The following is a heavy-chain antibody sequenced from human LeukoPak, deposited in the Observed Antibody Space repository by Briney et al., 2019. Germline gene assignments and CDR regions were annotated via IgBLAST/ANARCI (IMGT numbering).Heavy chain of an antibody. CDR3: AKDRLRYCTGGNCYSPVDY. V-gene: IGHV3-30-3*02. J-gene: IGHJ4*01. CDR1: GFTFSSYT. D-gene: IGHD2-15*01. CDR2: IAYDGSNK. Sequence: GGSLRLSCAASGFTFSSYTMHWVRQAPGKGLEWVTVIAYDGSNKYYADSVKGRFTISRDNSKNSLYLQMTSLKAEDTAVYYCAKDRLRYCTGGNCYSPVDYWGQGTLVTVSS.